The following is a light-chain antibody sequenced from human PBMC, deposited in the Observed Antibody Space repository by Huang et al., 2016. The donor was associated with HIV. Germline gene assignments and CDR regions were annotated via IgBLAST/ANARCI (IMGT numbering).Light chain of an antibody. Sequence: DIIMTQSPDSLAVSLGERATLYCRSSQCVYSSSTSKDYMAWFQQKPGQPPRLLLFWASTREAGVPDRFSGSGSGKHFTLTIANLEAEDAAIYYCQQYYSSPQTFGQGTRVEVK. CDR3: QQYYSSPQT. V-gene: IGKV4-1*01. CDR2: WAS. J-gene: IGKJ1*01. CDR1: QCVYSSSTSKDY.